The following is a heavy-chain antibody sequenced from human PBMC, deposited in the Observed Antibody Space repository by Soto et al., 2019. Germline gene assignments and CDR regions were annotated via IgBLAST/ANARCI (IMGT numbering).Heavy chain of an antibody. Sequence: EVQLLESGGGLVQPGGSLRLSCSASGFTFTSYAMSWVRQAPGKGLEWVSGISGSGGDTTSADSVKGRFTISRDNFKNSLYLQINMLRAGDKAGYYCAKHDFWALYNTGLDAWGQGTRVSVFS. CDR2: ISGSGGDT. CDR3: AKHDFWALYNTGLDA. J-gene: IGHJ5*02. CDR1: GFTFTSYA. V-gene: IGHV3-23*01. D-gene: IGHD3-3*01.